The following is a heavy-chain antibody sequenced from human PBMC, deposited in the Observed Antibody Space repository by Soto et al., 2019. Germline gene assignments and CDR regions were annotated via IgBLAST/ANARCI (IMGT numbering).Heavy chain of an antibody. CDR3: ARSGGGYEEDAFNM. Sequence: GGSLRLSCAASGFTFGDYEMSWIRQAAGKGPEWVSFLSRSGNTIYYADSVKGRFSISRDNAENSLYLQMESLRVEDTATYFCARSGGGYEEDAFNMWGQGTMRTVSS. J-gene: IGHJ3*02. CDR2: LSRSGNTI. CDR1: GFTFGDYE. D-gene: IGHD6-19*01. V-gene: IGHV3-11*01.